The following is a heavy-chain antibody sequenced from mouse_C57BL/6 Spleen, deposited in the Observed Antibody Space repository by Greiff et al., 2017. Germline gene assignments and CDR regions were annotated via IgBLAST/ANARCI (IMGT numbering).Heavy chain of an antibody. CDR2: INPHNGGT. CDR3: ARWIITTVLDY. J-gene: IGHJ4*01. D-gene: IGHD1-1*01. CDR1: GYTFTDYY. V-gene: IGHV1-26*01. Sequence: VQLQQSGPELVKPGASVKISCKASGYTFTDYYMNWVKQSHGKSLEWIGDINPHNGGTSYNQKFKGKATLTVDKSSSTAYMELRSLTSADSAVYYCARWIITTVLDYWGQGTSVTVSS.